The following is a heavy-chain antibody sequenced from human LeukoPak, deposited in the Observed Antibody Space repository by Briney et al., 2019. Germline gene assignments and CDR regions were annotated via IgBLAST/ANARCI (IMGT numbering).Heavy chain of an antibody. CDR3: ARATDVEMATSFDY. D-gene: IGHD5-24*01. J-gene: IGHJ4*02. CDR1: GGSISSYY. Sequence: PSETLSLTCTVSGGSISSYYWTWIRQPPGKGLEWIGYIYYSGSTNYNPSLKSRVTISVDASKNQFSLKLSSVTAADTAVYYCARATDVEMATSFDYWGQGTLVTVSS. CDR2: IYYSGST. V-gene: IGHV4-59*12.